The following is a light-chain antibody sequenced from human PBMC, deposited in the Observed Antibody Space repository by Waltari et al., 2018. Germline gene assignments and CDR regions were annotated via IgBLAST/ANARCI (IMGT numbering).Light chain of an antibody. V-gene: IGLV3-10*01. CDR1: ASPKKY. CDR2: EDS. Sequence: SYELTQPPSVSVSPGQTARITCSGDASPKKYVCWYQQKAGQAPVLVMYEDSKRPSGIPERFSGSSSGTMATLTISGAQVDDEADYYCYSTDSSDNHRVFGGGTKLTVL. J-gene: IGLJ3*02. CDR3: YSTDSSDNHRV.